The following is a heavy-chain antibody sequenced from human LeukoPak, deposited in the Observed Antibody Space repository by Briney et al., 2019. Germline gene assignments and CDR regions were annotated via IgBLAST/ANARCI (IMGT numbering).Heavy chain of an antibody. J-gene: IGHJ4*02. CDR2: INHSGST. Sequence: SETLSLTCAVYGVSFSGYYWSWIRQPPGKGLEWIGEINHSGSTNYNPSLKSRVTISVDTSKNQFSLKLSSVTAADTAVYYCARGSTPLEVEDWGQGTLVTVSS. V-gene: IGHV4-34*01. CDR3: ARGSTPLEVED. D-gene: IGHD2-21*01. CDR1: GVSFSGYY.